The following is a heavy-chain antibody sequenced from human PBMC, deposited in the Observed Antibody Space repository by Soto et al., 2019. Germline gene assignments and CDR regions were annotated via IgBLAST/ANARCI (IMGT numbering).Heavy chain of an antibody. CDR1: GDSISRSDYY. CDR2: LFYRETA. D-gene: IGHD2-15*01. CDR3: ARHLVVATTTYNWFDV. Sequence: PSETLSLTCTVSGDSISRSDYYWGWIRHLPGKGLERMGSLFYRETAYYNPSPRSRVTMFIDSSKNHFSLKLTSVTAADTAVYYCARHLVVATTTYNWFDVWGQGALVTVSS. V-gene: IGHV4-39*01. J-gene: IGHJ5*02.